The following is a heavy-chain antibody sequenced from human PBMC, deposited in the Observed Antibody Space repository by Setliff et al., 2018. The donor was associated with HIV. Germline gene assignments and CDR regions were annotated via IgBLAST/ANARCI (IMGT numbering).Heavy chain of an antibody. V-gene: IGHV3-21*01. J-gene: IGHJ6*03. D-gene: IGHD2-2*01. Sequence: GGSLRLSCAASGFTFSSYTMHWVRQAPGKGLEWVASISGGGKSKYYADSVKGRFTISRDNADRSLYLQMNSLRAEATAVYYCVKDEEYIGVVSATMNMPGYYHYYYMDVWGKGSTVTVSS. CDR2: ISGGGKSK. CDR1: GFTFSSYT. CDR3: VKDEEYIGVVSATMNMPGYYHYYYMDV.